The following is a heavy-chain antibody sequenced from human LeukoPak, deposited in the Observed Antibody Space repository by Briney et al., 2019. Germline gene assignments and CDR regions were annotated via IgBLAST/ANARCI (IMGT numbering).Heavy chain of an antibody. Sequence: GGSLRLSCAASGFTFSSYWMHWVRQAPGKGLVWVSRINSDGSSTSYADSVKGRFTISRDNAKNTLYLQMNSLRAEDTALYYCATAPQTYRYLGYWGQGTLVTVSS. CDR3: ATAPQTYRYLGY. V-gene: IGHV3-74*01. CDR2: INSDGSST. CDR1: GFTFSSYW. J-gene: IGHJ4*02. D-gene: IGHD3-16*02.